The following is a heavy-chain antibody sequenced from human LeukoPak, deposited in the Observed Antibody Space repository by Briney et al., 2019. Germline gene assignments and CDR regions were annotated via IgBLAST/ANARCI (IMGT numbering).Heavy chain of an antibody. CDR3: ARDRGERDSSWSLPAHGFDI. CDR2: IFPIFGTA. V-gene: IGHV1-69*05. CDR1: GGTFNSYA. J-gene: IGHJ3*02. D-gene: IGHD6-13*01. Sequence: SVKVSCKASGGTFNSYAINWVRQAPGQGLEWMGRIFPIFGTANYAQKFQGRVTVTTNESTNTAYMELSSLRPEDTAMYYCARDRGERDSSWSLPAHGFDIWGQGTMVTVSS.